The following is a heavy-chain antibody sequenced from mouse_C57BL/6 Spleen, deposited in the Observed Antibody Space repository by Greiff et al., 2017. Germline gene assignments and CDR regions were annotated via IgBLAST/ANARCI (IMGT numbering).Heavy chain of an antibody. Sequence: EVQLVESGGGLVKPGGSLKLSCAASGFTFSSYTMSWVRQTPEKRLEWVATISGGGGNTYYPDSVKGRFTISRDNAKNTLYLQMSSLRSEDTALYYCARRPLTGTTWYFDVWGTGTTVTVSS. CDR3: ARRPLTGTTWYFDV. V-gene: IGHV5-9*01. CDR1: GFTFSSYT. J-gene: IGHJ1*03. D-gene: IGHD4-1*01. CDR2: ISGGGGNT.